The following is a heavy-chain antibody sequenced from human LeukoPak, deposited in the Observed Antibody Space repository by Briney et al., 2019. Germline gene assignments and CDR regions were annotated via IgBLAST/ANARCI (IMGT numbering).Heavy chain of an antibody. D-gene: IGHD4-23*01. CDR3: ARDWDYGGNRYYGMNV. Sequence: ASVKVSCKASGGTFSSYAISWVRQAPGQGLEWMGGIIPIFGTANYAQKFQGRVTITADESTSTAYMELSSLRSEDTAVYYCARDWDYGGNRYYGMNVWGQGTTVTVSS. J-gene: IGHJ6*02. V-gene: IGHV1-69*13. CDR1: GGTFSSYA. CDR2: IIPIFGTA.